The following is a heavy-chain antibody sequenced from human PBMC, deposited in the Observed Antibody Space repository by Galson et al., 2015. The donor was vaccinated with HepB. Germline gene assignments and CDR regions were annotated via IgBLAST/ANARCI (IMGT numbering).Heavy chain of an antibody. CDR3: ARELGYSSGWGWFDP. Sequence: SLRLSCAASGFTVSSNYMSWVRQAPGKGLEWVSVIYSGGSTYYADSVKGRFTISRDNSKNTLYLQMNSLRAEDTAVYYCARELGYSSGWGWFDPWGQGTLVTVSS. V-gene: IGHV3-53*01. CDR2: IYSGGST. J-gene: IGHJ5*02. CDR1: GFTVSSNY. D-gene: IGHD6-19*01.